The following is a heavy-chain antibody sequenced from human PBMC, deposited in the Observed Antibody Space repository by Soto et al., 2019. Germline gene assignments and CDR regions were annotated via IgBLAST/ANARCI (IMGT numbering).Heavy chain of an antibody. D-gene: IGHD2-2*01. J-gene: IGHJ6*03. CDR1: GYTFTSYD. Sequence: GASVKVSCKASGYTFTSYDINWVRQATGQGLEWMGWMNPNSGKPGYAQKFQGRVTLTSKTSISTPYLELSSLRSEDTAFYYFARGLRVPAFHYYYYMHVWGKGTTVTVSS. CDR3: ARGLRVPAFHYYYYMHV. V-gene: IGHV1-8*01. CDR2: MNPNSGKP.